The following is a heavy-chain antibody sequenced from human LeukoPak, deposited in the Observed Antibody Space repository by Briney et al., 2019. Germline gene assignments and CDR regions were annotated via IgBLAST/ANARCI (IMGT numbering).Heavy chain of an antibody. D-gene: IGHD3-22*01. V-gene: IGHV3-23*01. CDR1: GFTFSSYA. CDR3: AKSGPLSHSSGYYRPSYYYYYMDV. J-gene: IGHJ6*03. Sequence: GGSLRLSCAASGFTFSSYAMSWVRQAPGKGLEWVSAISGSGGSTYYADSVKGRFTIARDNSKNTLYLQMNSLRAEDTAVYYCAKSGPLSHSSGYYRPSYYYYYMDVWGKGTTVTVSS. CDR2: ISGSGGST.